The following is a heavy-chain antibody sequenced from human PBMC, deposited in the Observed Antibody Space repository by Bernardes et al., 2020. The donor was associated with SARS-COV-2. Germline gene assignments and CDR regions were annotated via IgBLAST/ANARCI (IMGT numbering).Heavy chain of an antibody. Sequence: SEPLSLTCAVSGGSITSGGYSWSWLRQSPGKGLEWIGYINHIGSTFYNPSLRSQVTISADTSTNQFSLRLSSVTAADTAVYYCASPRRGYFFEYWGQGNVVTVS. D-gene: IGHD2-15*01. CDR3: ASPRRGYFFEY. CDR2: INHIGST. J-gene: IGHJ4*02. CDR1: GGSITSGGYS. V-gene: IGHV4-30-2*06.